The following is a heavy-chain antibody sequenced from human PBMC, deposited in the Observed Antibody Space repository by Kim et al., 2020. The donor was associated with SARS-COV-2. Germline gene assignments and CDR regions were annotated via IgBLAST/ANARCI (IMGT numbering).Heavy chain of an antibody. J-gene: IGHJ4*02. CDR1: GFTFSSYE. Sequence: GGSLRLSCAASGFTFSSYEMNWVRQAPGKGLEWVSYISSSGSTIYYADSVKGRFTISRDNAKNSLYLQMNSLRAEDTAVYYCARDGESNYDFWSGYYTDYFDYWGQGTLVTVSS. D-gene: IGHD3-3*01. CDR2: ISSSGSTI. CDR3: ARDGESNYDFWSGYYTDYFDY. V-gene: IGHV3-48*03.